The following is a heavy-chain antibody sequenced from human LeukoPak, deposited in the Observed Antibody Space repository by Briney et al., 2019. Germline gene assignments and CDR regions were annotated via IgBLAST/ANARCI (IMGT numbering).Heavy chain of an antibody. J-gene: IGHJ3*02. V-gene: IGHV7-4-1*02. CDR3: AREVVIMTSDAFDI. D-gene: IGHD3-3*01. Sequence: AASVKVSCKASGYTFTSYGISWVRQAPGQGLEWMGWINTNTGNPTYAQVFTGRFVFSLDTSVSTAYLQISSLKAEDTAVYYCAREVVIMTSDAFDIWGQGTMVTVSS. CDR1: GYTFTSYG. CDR2: INTNTGNP.